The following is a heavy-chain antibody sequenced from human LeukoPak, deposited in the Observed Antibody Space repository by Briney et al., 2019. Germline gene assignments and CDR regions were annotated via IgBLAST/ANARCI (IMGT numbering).Heavy chain of an antibody. CDR3: ARNSGSYSDYYYYYMDV. CDR2: IIPIFGTA. J-gene: IGHJ6*03. Sequence: GASVKVPCKASGGTFSSYAISWVRQAPGQGLEWMGGIIPIFGTANYAQKFQGRVTITTDESTSTAYMELSSLRSEDTAVYYCARNSGSYSDYYYYYMDVWGKGTTVTVSS. V-gene: IGHV1-69*05. CDR1: GGTFSSYA. D-gene: IGHD1-26*01.